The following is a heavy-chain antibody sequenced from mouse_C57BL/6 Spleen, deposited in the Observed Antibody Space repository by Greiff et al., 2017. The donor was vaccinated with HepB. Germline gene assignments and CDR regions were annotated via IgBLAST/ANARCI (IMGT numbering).Heavy chain of an antibody. CDR1: GYAFTNYL. Sequence: QVQLQQSGAELVRPGTSVKVSCKASGYAFTNYLIEWVKQRPGQGLEWIGVINPGSGGTNYNEKFKGKATLTADKYASTAYMQLSSLTSEDSAVYFCAREGDYNAMDYWGQGTSVTVSS. J-gene: IGHJ4*01. D-gene: IGHD1-3*01. V-gene: IGHV1-54*01. CDR3: AREGDYNAMDY. CDR2: INPGSGGT.